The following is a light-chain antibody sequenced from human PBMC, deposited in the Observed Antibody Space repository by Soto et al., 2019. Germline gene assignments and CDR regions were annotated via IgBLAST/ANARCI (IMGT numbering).Light chain of an antibody. J-gene: IGLJ3*02. V-gene: IGLV2-11*01. CDR3: CSFAGTYNFGV. CDR2: DVT. CDR1: SSDIGGYNY. Sequence: QSALTQPRSVSGSPGQSVTISCTGTSSDIGGYNYVSWYQQYPGKAPKLIIYDVTKRPSGVPDRFSGSKSGNTASLTISGLQAEDEADYYCCSFAGTYNFGVFGGGTKLTVL.